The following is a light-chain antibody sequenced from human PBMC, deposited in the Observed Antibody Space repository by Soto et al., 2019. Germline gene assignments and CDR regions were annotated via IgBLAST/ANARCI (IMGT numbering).Light chain of an antibody. V-gene: IGKV3D-15*01. CDR3: QQHGQWPIT. J-gene: IGKJ5*01. CDR1: QRVSSD. Sequence: EMVMTQSPATLSVSPGERATLSCRASQRVSSDLAWYQQKPGQAPRLLIYGASTRATDIPDRFSGSGSGTEFTLTISSLQPEDFATYYCQQHGQWPITFGQGTRLEI. CDR2: GAS.